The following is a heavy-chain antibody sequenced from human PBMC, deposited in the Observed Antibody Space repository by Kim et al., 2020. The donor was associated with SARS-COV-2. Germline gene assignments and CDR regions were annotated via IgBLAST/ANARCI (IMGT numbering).Heavy chain of an antibody. V-gene: IGHV3-21*01. CDR3: ARAGGGYSGSSDFVY. CDR1: GFTFSSYS. Sequence: GGSLRLSCAASGFTFSSYSMNWVRQAPGKGLEWVSSIRSSSSYIYYADSVKGRFTISRDNAKNSLYLQMNSLRAEDTAVYYCARAGGGYSGSSDFVYWG. J-gene: IGHJ4*01. CDR2: IRSSSSYI. D-gene: IGHD5-12*01.